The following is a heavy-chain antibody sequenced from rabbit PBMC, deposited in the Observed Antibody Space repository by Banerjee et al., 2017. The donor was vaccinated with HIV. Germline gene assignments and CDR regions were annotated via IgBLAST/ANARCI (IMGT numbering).Heavy chain of an antibody. CDR2: IYTGSTGNT. J-gene: IGHJ4*01. CDR1: GFSFSSSYW. CDR3: ARNDPGNYYLIL. Sequence: QEQLEESGGDLVKPEGSLTLTCTASGFSFSSSYWMCWVRQAPGKGLEWIACIYTGSTGNTYYASWAKGRFTISKTSSTTVTLQMTSLTPADTATYFCARNDPGNYYLILWGPGTLVTVS. D-gene: IGHD8-1*01. V-gene: IGHV1S45*01.